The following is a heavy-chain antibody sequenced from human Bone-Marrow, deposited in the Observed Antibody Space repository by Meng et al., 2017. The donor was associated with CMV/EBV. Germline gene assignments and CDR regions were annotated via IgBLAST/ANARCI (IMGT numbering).Heavy chain of an antibody. Sequence: GGSLRLSCAASGFTFSSYAMSWVRQAPGKGLEWVSVIYSGGSSTYYADSVKGRFTISRDNSKNTLYLQMNSLRAEDTAVYYCAGTSGGNSYYYYGMDVWGQGTTVTASS. V-gene: IGHV3-23*03. CDR3: AGTSGGNSYYYYGMDV. CDR1: GFTFSSYA. CDR2: IYSGGSST. D-gene: IGHD4-23*01. J-gene: IGHJ6*02.